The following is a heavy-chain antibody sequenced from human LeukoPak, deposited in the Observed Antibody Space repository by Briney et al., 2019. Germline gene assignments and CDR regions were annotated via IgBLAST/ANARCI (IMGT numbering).Heavy chain of an antibody. J-gene: IGHJ6*02. CDR2: INHSGST. V-gene: IGHV4-34*01. CDR3: ARGRLLTGYYAYYYYYGMDV. Sequence: PSETLSLTCAVYGGSFSGYYWSWIRQPPGKGLEWIGEINHSGSTNYNPSLKSRVTISVDTSKNQFSLKLSSVTAADTAVYYCARGRLLTGYYAYYYYYGMDVWGQGTTVTVSS. CDR1: GGSFSGYY. D-gene: IGHD3-9*01.